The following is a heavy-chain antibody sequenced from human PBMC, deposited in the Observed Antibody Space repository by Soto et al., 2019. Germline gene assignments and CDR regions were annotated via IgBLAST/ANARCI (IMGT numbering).Heavy chain of an antibody. CDR1: GGSFSGYY. Sequence: QVQLQQWGAGLLKPSETLSLTCAVYGGSFSGYYWSWIRQPPGKGLEWIGEINHSGSTNYNPSLKSRVTISVATSKNQFSLTLSSVPAADTAVYYCARGAPLYYYGSGRKKIDYWGQGTLVTVSS. D-gene: IGHD3-10*01. CDR3: ARGAPLYYYGSGRKKIDY. J-gene: IGHJ4*02. V-gene: IGHV4-34*01. CDR2: INHSGST.